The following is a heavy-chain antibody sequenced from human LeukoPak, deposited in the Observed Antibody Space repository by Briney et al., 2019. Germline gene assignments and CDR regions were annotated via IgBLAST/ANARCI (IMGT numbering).Heavy chain of an antibody. CDR1: GHKFTDYY. D-gene: IGHD1-1*01. CDR2: IHPGTGDP. Sequence: ASVKVSCKASGHKFTDYYLHWVRQAPGQGLEWMGWIHPGTGDPNYAQKFQGRVTVTRDTSISIVYMELIRLRSDDTAVYYCASYAAGYNWLKVWGQGTLVTVSS. V-gene: IGHV1-2*02. CDR3: ASYAAGYNWLKV. J-gene: IGHJ4*02.